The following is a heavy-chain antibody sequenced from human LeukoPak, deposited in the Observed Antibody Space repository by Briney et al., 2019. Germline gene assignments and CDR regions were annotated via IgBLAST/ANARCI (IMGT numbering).Heavy chain of an antibody. CDR1: GGSFSGYY. D-gene: IGHD3-10*01. J-gene: IGHJ4*02. CDR3: GRGPPYGP. CDR2: INHSGST. V-gene: IGHV4-34*01. Sequence: SETLSLTCAVYGGSFSGYYWSWIRQPPGKGLEWIGEINHSGSTNYNPSLKSRVTISVDTSKNQSSLKLSSVTAADTAVYYCGRGPPYGPWGQGTLVTVPS.